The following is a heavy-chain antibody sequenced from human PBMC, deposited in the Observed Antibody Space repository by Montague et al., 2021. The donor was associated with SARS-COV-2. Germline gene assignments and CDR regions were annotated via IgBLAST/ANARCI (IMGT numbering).Heavy chain of an antibody. V-gene: IGHV2-5*02. CDR3: AHKLYGINRRWFDP. CDR1: GFSLTTRGVG. J-gene: IGHJ5*02. D-gene: IGHD1-14*01. CDR2: IYWXDAK. Sequence: PALVKPTQTLTLTCTFSGFSLTTRGVGVGWIRQPPEKALEWLALIYWXDAKHYSPSLKSRLTITKDTSKSQVVLTMTNMDPVDTATYYCAHKLYGINRRWFDPWGQGTLVTVSS.